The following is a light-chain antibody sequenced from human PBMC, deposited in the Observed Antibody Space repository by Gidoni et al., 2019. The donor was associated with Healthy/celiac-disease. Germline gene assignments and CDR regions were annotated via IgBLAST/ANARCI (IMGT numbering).Light chain of an antibody. V-gene: IGKV1-39*01. CDR3: QQSYSTPLT. CDR2: AAS. CDR1: QSISSY. J-gene: IGKJ4*01. Sequence: DIQMTQSPSSLSASVVDRVTITCRASQSISSYLNWYQQKPGKAPKLLIYAASSLQSGVPSRFSGSGSGTDFTITISSLQPEDFETYYCQQSYSTPLTCGGGTKVEIK.